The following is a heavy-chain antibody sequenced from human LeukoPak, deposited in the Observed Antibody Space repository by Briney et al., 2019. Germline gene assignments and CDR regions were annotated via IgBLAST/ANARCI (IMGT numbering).Heavy chain of an antibody. J-gene: IGHJ4*02. D-gene: IGHD4-17*01. Sequence: QSGGSLRLSCAASGLTFSSYAMNWVRQAPGKGLEWVSAISGSGRGTYYADSVKGRFTISRDNSKNMLYLQMNSLRAEDTAVYYCAKERSTVTTGLDYWGQGTLATVSS. CDR2: ISGSGRGT. CDR3: AKERSTVTTGLDY. CDR1: GLTFSSYA. V-gene: IGHV3-23*01.